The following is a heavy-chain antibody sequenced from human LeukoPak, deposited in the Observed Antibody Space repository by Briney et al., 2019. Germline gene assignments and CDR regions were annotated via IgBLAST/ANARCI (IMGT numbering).Heavy chain of an antibody. V-gene: IGHV4-59*01. Sequence: PSETLSLTCSVSGGFISGYYWSWIRQPPGKGLEWIAYIYYSGTTNYNPSLKSRVTISVDTSKNQFSLKLTSVTAADTAVYYCARDRGSLGGFDIGATGQWSPSLQ. CDR2: IYYSGTT. D-gene: IGHD1-26*01. CDR1: GGFISGYY. J-gene: IGHJ3*02. CDR3: ARDRGSLGGFDI.